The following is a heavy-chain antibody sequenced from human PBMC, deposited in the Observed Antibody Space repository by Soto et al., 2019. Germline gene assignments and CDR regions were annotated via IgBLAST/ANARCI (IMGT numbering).Heavy chain of an antibody. D-gene: IGHD3-22*01. CDR3: ARDETYYYDSSAPEGNAFDI. J-gene: IGHJ3*02. V-gene: IGHV1-18*01. Sequence: QVQLVQSGAEVKKPGASVKVSCKASGYTFTSYGISWVRQAPGQGLEWMGWISAYNGNTNYAQKLQGRVTMTTDTSTSTADMELRSLRSDDTAVYYCARDETYYYDSSAPEGNAFDIWGQGTMVTVSS. CDR1: GYTFTSYG. CDR2: ISAYNGNT.